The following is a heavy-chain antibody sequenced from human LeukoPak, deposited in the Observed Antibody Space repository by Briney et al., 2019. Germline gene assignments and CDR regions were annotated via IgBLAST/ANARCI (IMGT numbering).Heavy chain of an antibody. CDR1: GYTFTGYY. CDR3: ARDRRVGGYSYGYGS. Sequence: ATVKVSCKASGYTFTGYYMHWVRQAPGQGLEWIGWINPNSGGTNYAQKFQGRVTMTRDTSISTAYMELSRLRSDDTAVYYCARDRRVGGYSYGYGSWGQGTLVTVSS. V-gene: IGHV1-2*02. CDR2: INPNSGGT. D-gene: IGHD5-18*01. J-gene: IGHJ4*02.